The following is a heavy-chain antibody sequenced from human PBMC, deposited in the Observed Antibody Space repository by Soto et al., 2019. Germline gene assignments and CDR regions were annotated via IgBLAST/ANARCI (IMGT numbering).Heavy chain of an antibody. CDR3: ARYSSSAYWYFDL. J-gene: IGHJ2*01. V-gene: IGHV3-30-3*01. CDR2: ISYDGSNK. CDR1: GFTFSSYA. Sequence: PGGSLRLSCAASGFTFSSYAMHWVRQAPGKGLEWVAVISYDGSNKYYAQKFQGRVTITADKSTSTAYMELSSLRSEDTAVYYCARYSSSAYWYFDLWGRGTLVTVSS. D-gene: IGHD6-6*01.